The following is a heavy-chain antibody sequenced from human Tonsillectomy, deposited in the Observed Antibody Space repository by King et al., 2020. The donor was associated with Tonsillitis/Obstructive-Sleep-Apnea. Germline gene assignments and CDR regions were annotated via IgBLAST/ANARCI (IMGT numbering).Heavy chain of an antibody. CDR1: GFTFSSNA. V-gene: IGHV3-23*04. D-gene: IGHD3-3*01. CDR3: AKRGYYDCWSGYYADY. CDR2: ISSSGSST. J-gene: IGHJ4*02. Sequence: LVESGGGLVQPGGSLRLSCAASGFTFSSNAMSWVRQAPGKGMEWVSAISSSGSSTYYADSVKGRFTISRDNSKNTLYLQMNSLRAEDTATFYCAKRGYYDCWSGYYADYWGQGTLVTVSS.